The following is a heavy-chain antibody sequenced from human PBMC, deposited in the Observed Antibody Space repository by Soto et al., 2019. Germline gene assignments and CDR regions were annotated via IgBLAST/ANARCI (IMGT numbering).Heavy chain of an antibody. D-gene: IGHD6-6*01. V-gene: IGHV3-74*01. J-gene: IGHJ6*02. CDR3: ARVIRSIASLYGMDV. CDR2: INSDGSST. CDR1: GFTFSDYY. Sequence: PGGSLRLSCAASGFTFSDYYMSWIRQAPGKGLVWVSRINSDGSSTSYADSVKGRFTISRDNSKNTLYLQMNSLRSEDTAVYYCARVIRSIASLYGMDVWGQGTTVTVSS.